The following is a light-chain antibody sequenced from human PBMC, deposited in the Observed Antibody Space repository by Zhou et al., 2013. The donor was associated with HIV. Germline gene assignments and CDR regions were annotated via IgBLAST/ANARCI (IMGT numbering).Light chain of an antibody. J-gene: IGKJ4*01. V-gene: IGKV1-27*01. CDR1: QSVTKW. Sequence: DIQMTQSPSTLSASVGDRVTITCRASQSVTKWLAWYQQKPGKAPKLLIYAASTLQSGVPSRLSGSGAGTNFTLTISSLQPEDVATYFCQKXNSAPLTFGGGTKGGDQT. CDR2: AAS. CDR3: QKXNSAPLT.